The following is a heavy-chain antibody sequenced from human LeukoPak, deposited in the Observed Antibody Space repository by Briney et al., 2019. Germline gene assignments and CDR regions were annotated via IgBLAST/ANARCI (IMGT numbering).Heavy chain of an antibody. CDR1: GFTFSSYA. V-gene: IGHV3-23*01. D-gene: IGHD6-19*01. CDR3: AKAPGYSSGWYPSHFDY. J-gene: IGHJ4*02. CDR2: ISGSGGST. Sequence: PGGSLRLSCAASGFTFSSYAMSWVRQAPGKGLEWVLAISGSGGSTYYADSVKGRFTISRDNPKNTLYLQMNSLRAEDTAVYYCAKAPGYSSGWYPSHFDYWGQGTLVTVSS.